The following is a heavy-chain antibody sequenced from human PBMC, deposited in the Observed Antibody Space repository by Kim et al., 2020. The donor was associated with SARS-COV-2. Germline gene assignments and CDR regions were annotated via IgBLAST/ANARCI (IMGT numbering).Heavy chain of an antibody. CDR3: ARADSYYDILTGYRGFDY. D-gene: IGHD3-9*01. CDR2: INSDGSST. Sequence: GGSLRLSCAASGFTFSSYWMHWVRQAPGKGLVWVSRINSDGSSTSYADSVKGRLTTSRDNAKNTLYRQMNSLRAEDTAVYCCARADSYYDILTGYRGFDYWGQGTLVTVSS. CDR1: GFTFSSYW. J-gene: IGHJ4*02. V-gene: IGHV3-74*01.